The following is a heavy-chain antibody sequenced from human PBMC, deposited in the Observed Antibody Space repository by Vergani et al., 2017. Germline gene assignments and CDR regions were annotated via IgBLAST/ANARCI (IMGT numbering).Heavy chain of an antibody. CDR1: GASIRSSNYY. Sequence: QLQLQESGPGLVKPSATLSLTCSVSGASIRSSNYYWGWIRQPPGKGLEWIASIYYSGSTYYNPSFKSRVTISVDTSKNQSSLKLSSVTAADTAVYFCARHSTVEWLVKMGWIDPWGQGLLVTVSS. CDR2: IYYSGST. D-gene: IGHD6-19*01. J-gene: IGHJ5*02. CDR3: ARHSTVEWLVKMGWIDP. V-gene: IGHV4-39*01.